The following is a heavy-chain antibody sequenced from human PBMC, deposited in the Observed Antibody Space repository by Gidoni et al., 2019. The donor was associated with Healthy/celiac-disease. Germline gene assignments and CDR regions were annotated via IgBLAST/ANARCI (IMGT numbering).Heavy chain of an antibody. CDR1: GGTFSSYA. D-gene: IGHD3-10*01. CDR3: ATHYYGSGSSLWY. J-gene: IGHJ4*02. V-gene: IGHV1-69*04. Sequence: QVQLVQSGAEVKKHGSSVKVSCKASGGTFSSYAISWVRQAPGQGLEWMGRIIPILGIANYAQKFQGRVTITADKSTSTAYMELSSLRSEDTAVYYCATHYYGSGSSLWYWGQGTLVTVSS. CDR2: IIPILGIA.